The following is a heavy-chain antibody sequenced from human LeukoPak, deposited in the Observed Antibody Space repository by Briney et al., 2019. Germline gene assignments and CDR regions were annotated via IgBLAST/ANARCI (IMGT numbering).Heavy chain of an antibody. CDR3: ATSYYYYGMDV. J-gene: IGHJ6*02. CDR1: GFTFSSYA. V-gene: IGHV3-53*01. Sequence: GGSLRLSCAASGFTFSSYAMSWVRQAPGKGLEWVSVIYSGGSTYYADSVKGRFTISRDNSKNTLYLQMNSLRAEDTAVYYCATSYYYYGMDVWGQGTTVTVSS. CDR2: IYSGGST.